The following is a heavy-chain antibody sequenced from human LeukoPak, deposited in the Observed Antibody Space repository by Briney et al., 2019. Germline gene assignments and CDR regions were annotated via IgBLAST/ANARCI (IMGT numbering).Heavy chain of an antibody. CDR1: GFTFSGHN. CDR3: ARVAVIYQYYMNV. V-gene: IGHV3-48*04. CDR2: VSISSGTI. D-gene: IGHD2-2*01. Sequence: GGSLRLSCAASGFTFSGHNMNWVRQAPGKGLEWISFVSISSGTIYYADSVNGRFRISRDNAKSSLDLEMNSLRAEDTAVYYCARVAVIYQYYMNVWGRGTTVTVSS. J-gene: IGHJ6*03.